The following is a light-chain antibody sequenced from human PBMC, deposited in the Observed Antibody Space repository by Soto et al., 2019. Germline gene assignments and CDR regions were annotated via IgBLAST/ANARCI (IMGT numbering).Light chain of an antibody. CDR1: SSDVGGYNY. V-gene: IGLV2-14*03. CDR3: SSYTRKSTYV. J-gene: IGLJ1*01. Sequence: QSALTQPASVSGSPGQAIAISCTGTSSDVGGYNYVSWYQHHPGKYPKLMIYDVSSRPSGVSNRCSGSKSGNTATLTISGLQAEDAADYYCSSYTRKSTYVFATGTKPTVL. CDR2: DVS.